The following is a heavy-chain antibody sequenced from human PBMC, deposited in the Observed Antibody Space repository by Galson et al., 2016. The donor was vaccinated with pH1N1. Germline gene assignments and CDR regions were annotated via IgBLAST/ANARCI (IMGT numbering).Heavy chain of an antibody. V-gene: IGHV7-4-1*02. CDR3: ARESYRCSGGSCYFDS. J-gene: IGHJ4*02. CDR2: IHTTTGDP. CDR1: GYTFASYA. D-gene: IGHD2-15*01. Sequence: SVKVSCKASGYTFASYAINWVRQVPGQGLEWMGWIHTTTGDPPYGQGFTGRFVFSLDTSVTTAYLQISSLKTEDAAVYYCARESYRCSGGSCYFDSWGQGTLVTVSS.